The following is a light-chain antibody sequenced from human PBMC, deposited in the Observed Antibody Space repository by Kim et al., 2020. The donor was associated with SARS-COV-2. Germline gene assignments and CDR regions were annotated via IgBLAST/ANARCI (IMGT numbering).Light chain of an antibody. V-gene: IGKV3-20*01. CDR3: QQYASSFPT. Sequence: EIVLTQSPGTLSLSPGETATLSCRASQSISSSLAWYQQKPGQAPRLLIQGASSRVTGIPDRFTGSGSGRDFSLTISRLEPEDFAVYYCQQYASSFPTFGQGATLEIK. CDR1: QSISSS. J-gene: IGKJ2*01. CDR2: GAS.